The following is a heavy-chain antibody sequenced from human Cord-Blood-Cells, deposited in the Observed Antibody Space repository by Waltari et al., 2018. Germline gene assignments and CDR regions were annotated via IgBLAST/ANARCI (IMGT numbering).Heavy chain of an antibody. V-gene: IGHV4-34*01. J-gene: IGHJ4*02. D-gene: IGHD2-21*01. Sequence: QVQLQQWGAGLLKPSETLSLTCAVYGGSFSGYYWSWIRQPPGKGLEWIGEINHSGSTNYNPSLKSRVTISVDTSKNQFSRKLSSVTAADTAVYYCARVRGVVIAIDYWGQGTLVTVSS. CDR1: GGSFSGYY. CDR2: INHSGST. CDR3: ARVRGVVIAIDY.